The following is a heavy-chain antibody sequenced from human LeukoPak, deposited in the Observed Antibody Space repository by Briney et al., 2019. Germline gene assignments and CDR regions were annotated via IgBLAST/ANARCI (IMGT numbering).Heavy chain of an antibody. D-gene: IGHD3-10*01. J-gene: IGHJ6*02. CDR3: ARDTSSYYANYDMDV. V-gene: IGHV3-53*01. CDR2: LYSDGST. CDR1: GFTVSRNH. Sequence: GGSLRLSCVASGFTVSRNHMSWVRQAPGKGLQWISVLYSDGSTYYADAVKGRFTISRDNSRNTLYLQMNSLRAEDTAIYYCARDTSSYYANYDMDVWSQGTTVTVSS.